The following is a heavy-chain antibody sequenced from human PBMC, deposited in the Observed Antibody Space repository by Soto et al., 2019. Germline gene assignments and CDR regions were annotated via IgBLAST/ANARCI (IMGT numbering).Heavy chain of an antibody. CDR3: ARGEFRLRLDY. CDR1: GXSISSXXX. D-gene: IGHD3-10*01. V-gene: IGHV4-38-2*01. Sequence: PSETLSLTGAVXGXSISSXXXWGWIRQPPGKRLEWIVSIYHSGSTYYNPSLKSRVTISVDTSKNQFSLKLSYVTAADTAVYYCARGEFRLRLDYWGRGTLVPVS. CDR2: IYHSGST. J-gene: IGHJ4*02.